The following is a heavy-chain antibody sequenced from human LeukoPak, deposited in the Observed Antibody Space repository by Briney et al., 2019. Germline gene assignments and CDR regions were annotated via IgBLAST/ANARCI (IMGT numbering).Heavy chain of an antibody. D-gene: IGHD6-19*01. J-gene: IGHJ4*02. CDR2: INADNGNA. CDR1: GYTFTNYG. V-gene: IGHV1-18*01. Sequence: ASVKVSCKTSGYTFTNYGISWVRQAPGQGLEWMGWINADNGNANYAQKFQDRVTMTTDTSTNTAYMDPRSLTSDDTAVYYCATYGGSGWEEWGQGTLVTVSS. CDR3: ATYGGSGWEE.